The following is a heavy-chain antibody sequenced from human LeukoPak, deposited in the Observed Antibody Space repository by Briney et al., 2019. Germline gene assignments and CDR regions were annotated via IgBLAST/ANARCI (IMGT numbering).Heavy chain of an antibody. CDR3: GAQSGTYFLFVDI. Sequence: PGGSLRLSCAASGFTFSSHGMHWVRQAPGKGLEWVPFIRYDGRDKYYADSVRGRFTISREDSKSTLYLQMNNLRAEDTAVYYCGAQSGTYFLFVDIWGQGTMVTVSP. J-gene: IGHJ3*02. CDR1: GFTFSSHG. V-gene: IGHV3-30*02. D-gene: IGHD1-26*01. CDR2: IRYDGRDK.